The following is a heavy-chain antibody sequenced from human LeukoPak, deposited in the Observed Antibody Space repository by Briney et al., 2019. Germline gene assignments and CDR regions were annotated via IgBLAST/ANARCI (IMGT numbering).Heavy chain of an antibody. Sequence: GGSLRLSCAASGFIFSSFGMNWVRQAPGKGLEWVSYISSTSSTIYYADSVKGRFTISRDNAKNTVFLQMSSLRAEDTALYYCARKSASGNYPLDYWGQGTLVTVSS. J-gene: IGHJ4*02. D-gene: IGHD3-10*01. CDR1: GFIFSSFG. CDR2: ISSTSSTI. V-gene: IGHV3-48*01. CDR3: ARKSASGNYPLDY.